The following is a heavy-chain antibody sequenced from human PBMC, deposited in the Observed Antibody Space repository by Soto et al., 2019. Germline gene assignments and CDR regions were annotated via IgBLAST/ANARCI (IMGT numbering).Heavy chain of an antibody. CDR1: GFTLRRYA. Sequence: GGPLRLSCADSGFTLRRYAMPWARQATGKGLEWVDVISYDGSNKYYADSVKGRFTISRDNSKNTLYLQMNSLRAEDTAVYYCARDRIVSDMFLEWFDPWGQGTLLTDSS. CDR2: ISYDGSNK. CDR3: ARDRIVSDMFLEWFDP. D-gene: IGHD2-21*01. V-gene: IGHV3-30-3*01. J-gene: IGHJ5*02.